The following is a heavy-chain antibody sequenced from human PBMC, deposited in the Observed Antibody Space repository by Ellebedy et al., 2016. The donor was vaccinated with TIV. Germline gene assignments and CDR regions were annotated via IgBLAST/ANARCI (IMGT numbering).Heavy chain of an antibody. CDR1: GVTVSNNY. CDR2: MYSGGGT. Sequence: GGSLRLXCAASGVTVSNNYMSWVRQAPGKGLEWVSVMYSGGGTFYADSVKGRFTISRDNSKNTLYLQMNSLRAEDTAVYYCARDREWYCSSTSCYTFDYWGQGTLVTVSS. D-gene: IGHD2-2*02. J-gene: IGHJ4*02. V-gene: IGHV3-53*01. CDR3: ARDREWYCSSTSCYTFDY.